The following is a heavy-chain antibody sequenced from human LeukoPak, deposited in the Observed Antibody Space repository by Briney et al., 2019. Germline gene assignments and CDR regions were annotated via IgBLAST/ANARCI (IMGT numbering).Heavy chain of an antibody. D-gene: IGHD3-10*02. Sequence: SETLSLTCAVYGGSFSGYYWSWIRQPPGKGLEWIGEINHSGSTNYNPSLKSRVTISVDTSKNQSSLKLSSVTAADTAVYYCARGQFSMFRAFDIWGQGTMVTVSS. V-gene: IGHV4-34*01. CDR2: INHSGST. CDR3: ARGQFSMFRAFDI. CDR1: GGSFSGYY. J-gene: IGHJ3*02.